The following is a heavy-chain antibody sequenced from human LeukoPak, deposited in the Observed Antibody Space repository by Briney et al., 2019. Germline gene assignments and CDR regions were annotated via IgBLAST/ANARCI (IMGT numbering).Heavy chain of an antibody. V-gene: IGHV3-21*06. D-gene: IGHD2-2*01. CDR2: ISSSRSYI. CDR1: GFTFSSYN. CDR3: ARGFCSSTSCYGYYYYGMDV. Sequence: PGGSLRLSRAASGFTFSSYNMNWVRQAPGKGLEWVSSISSSRSYIYYADSVKGRFTISRDNAKNSLDLQMNSLRAEDTAVYYCARGFCSSTSCYGYYYYGMDVWGQGTTVTVSS. J-gene: IGHJ6*02.